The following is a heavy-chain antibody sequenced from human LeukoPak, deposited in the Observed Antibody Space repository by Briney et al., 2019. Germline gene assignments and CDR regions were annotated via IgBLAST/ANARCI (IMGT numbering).Heavy chain of an antibody. D-gene: IGHD6-19*01. CDR1: GFTFSSYG. CDR3: ARVHEGGWSVGMYYFDY. J-gene: IGHJ4*02. Sequence: GGSLRLSCAASGFTFSSYGMHWVRQAPGKGLEWVAFIRYDGSNKYYADSVKGRFTISRDNAKNSMYMHMNSPRAEDTAVYYCARVHEGGWSVGMYYFDYWGQGTLVTVSS. V-gene: IGHV3-30*02. CDR2: IRYDGSNK.